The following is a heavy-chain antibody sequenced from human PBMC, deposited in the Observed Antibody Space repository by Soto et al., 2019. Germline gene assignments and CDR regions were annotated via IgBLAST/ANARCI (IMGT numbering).Heavy chain of an antibody. CDR2: INHSGST. J-gene: IGHJ4*02. V-gene: IGHV4-34*01. D-gene: IGHD6-13*01. CDR3: ARAEAGTNLPFDY. CDR1: GGAFSGYY. Sequence: SETLSLTCAVYGGAFSGYYWSWIRQPPGKGLEWIGEINHSGSTNYNPSLKSRVTISVDTSKNQFSLKLTSVTAADTAVYYCARAEAGTNLPFDYWGQGTLVTVSS.